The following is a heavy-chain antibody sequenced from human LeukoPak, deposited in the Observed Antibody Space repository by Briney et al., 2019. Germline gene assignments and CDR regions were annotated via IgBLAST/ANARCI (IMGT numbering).Heavy chain of an antibody. Sequence: PSETLSLTCTVSGDSISGYYWSWLRQPPGKGLEWIGYVYHTGHTHYSPSLKGRVTVSLDTSRNQVSLVLSSVTAADTAVYYCARHRFGHLFDYWGQGTLVFVSS. CDR1: GDSISGYY. V-gene: IGHV4-59*01. CDR2: VYHTGHT. D-gene: IGHD3-16*01. CDR3: ARHRFGHLFDY. J-gene: IGHJ4*02.